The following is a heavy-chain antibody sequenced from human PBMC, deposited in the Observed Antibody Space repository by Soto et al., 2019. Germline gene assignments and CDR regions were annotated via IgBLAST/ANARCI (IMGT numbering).Heavy chain of an antibody. J-gene: IGHJ6*02. CDR1: GFTFSSYW. CDR3: ARGVGYCSSTSGSNGRYYYYGMDV. CDR2: IKQDGSEK. D-gene: IGHD2-2*01. Sequence: EVQLVESGGGLVQPGVSLSLSCAASGFTFSSYWMSWVRQAPGKGLERVANIKQDGSEKYYVDYVKGPFTISSYNAKNSLCREMNSLRGEDTAVYYCARGVGYCSSTSGSNGRYYYYGMDVWCQGTTVTVSS. V-gene: IGHV3-7*03.